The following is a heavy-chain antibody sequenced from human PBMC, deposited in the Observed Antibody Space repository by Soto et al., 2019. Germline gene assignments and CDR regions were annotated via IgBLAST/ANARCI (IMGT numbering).Heavy chain of an antibody. Sequence: SETLSLTCTVSGGSISSSSYYWGWIRQPPGKGLEWIGSIFYSGSTYYTPSLKSRVTISVDTSKNQFSLKLSSVTAADTAVYYCARQSGSYWGDFDYWGQGTLVTVSS. V-gene: IGHV4-39*01. CDR1: GGSISSSSYY. D-gene: IGHD1-26*01. J-gene: IGHJ4*02. CDR2: IFYSGST. CDR3: ARQSGSYWGDFDY.